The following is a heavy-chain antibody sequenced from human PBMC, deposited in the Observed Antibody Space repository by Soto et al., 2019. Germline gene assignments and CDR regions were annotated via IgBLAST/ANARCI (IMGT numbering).Heavy chain of an antibody. D-gene: IGHD3-10*01. J-gene: IGHJ4*02. CDR2: IGSSSNVI. CDR3: AKFRGFDYGPFDY. CDR1: GFTFSNYG. V-gene: IGHV3-48*02. Sequence: PVGSLRLSCAASGFTFSNYGMNWVRQAPGKGLEWVSYIGSSSNVIHYADSVKGRFTISRDDAKNSLYLQMNSLRDEDTSVYYCAKFRGFDYGPFDYWGQGALVTVSS.